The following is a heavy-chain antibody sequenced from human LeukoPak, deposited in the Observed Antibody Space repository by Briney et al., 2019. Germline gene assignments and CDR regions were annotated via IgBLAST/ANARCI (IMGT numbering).Heavy chain of an antibody. CDR3: AELGITMIGGV. J-gene: IGHJ6*04. CDR2: ISSSSTYI. D-gene: IGHD3-10*02. Sequence: GGSLRLSCAASEFTFSSYTMNWVRQAPGKGLEWVSSISSSSTYINYADSVKGRFTISRDNAKNSLYLQMNSLRAEDTAVYYCAELGITMIGGVWGKGTTVTISS. V-gene: IGHV3-21*01. CDR1: EFTFSSYT.